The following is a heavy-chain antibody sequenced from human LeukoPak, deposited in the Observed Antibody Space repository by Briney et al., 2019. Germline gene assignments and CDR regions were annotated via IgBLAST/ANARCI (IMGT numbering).Heavy chain of an antibody. J-gene: IGHJ1*01. CDR3: AIGSITRHYDILTGYPLAEYFQH. CDR2: ISWNSGSI. Sequence: GESLRLSCAVSGFTFDDYAMHWVRQAPGKGLEWVSGISWNSGSIGYAGSVKGRFTISRDNAKNSLYLQMNSLRAEDTALYYCAIGSITRHYDILTGYPLAEYFQHWGQGTLVTVSS. CDR1: GFTFDDYA. V-gene: IGHV3-9*01. D-gene: IGHD3-9*01.